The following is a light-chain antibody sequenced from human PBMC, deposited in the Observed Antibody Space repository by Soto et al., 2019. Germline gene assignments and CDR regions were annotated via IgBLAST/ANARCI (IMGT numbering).Light chain of an antibody. CDR3: QHYNSYSEA. CDR2: KAS. CDR1: QTISSW. J-gene: IGKJ1*01. V-gene: IGKV1-5*03. Sequence: DIQMTQSPSTLSVSVVDRVTITCRASQTISSWLAWYHQKPGKAPKLLIYKASTLKSGVPSRFSGSGSGTEFTLTISSLQPDDFATYYCQHYNSYSEAFGQGTKVDIK.